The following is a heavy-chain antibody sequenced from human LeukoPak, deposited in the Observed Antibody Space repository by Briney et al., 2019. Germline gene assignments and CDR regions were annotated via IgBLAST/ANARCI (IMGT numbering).Heavy chain of an antibody. CDR2: MSDIGPNT. J-gene: IGHJ3*01. Sequence: GGSLRLSCAASGFTFDDYTMHWVRQAPGKGLEWVSSMSDIGPNTYYADSVKGRFTISRDTSKNTLFLQMNSLRAGDTALYYCARRLSLRFDAFAVWGPGTVVTVSS. V-gene: IGHV3-23*01. CDR3: ARRLSLRFDAFAV. CDR1: GFTFDDYT. D-gene: IGHD3-3*01.